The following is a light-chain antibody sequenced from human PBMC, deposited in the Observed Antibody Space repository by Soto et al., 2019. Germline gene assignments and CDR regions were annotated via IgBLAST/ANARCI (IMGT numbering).Light chain of an antibody. Sequence: QMTQSPSFVSASIGDRVSITCRAREDISRWLGWYQQKPGRAPSLLIFGATSLRSGVPSRFSATESGTLFTLTNTNVQPADFATYFFLPANEIPHSFGQGT. CDR1: EDISRW. V-gene: IGKV1D-12*01. J-gene: IGKJ2*01. CDR3: LPANEIPHS. CDR2: GAT.